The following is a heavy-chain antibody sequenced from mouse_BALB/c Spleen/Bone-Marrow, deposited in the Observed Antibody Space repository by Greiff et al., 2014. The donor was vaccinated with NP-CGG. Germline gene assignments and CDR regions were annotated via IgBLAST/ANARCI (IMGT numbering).Heavy chain of an antibody. CDR1: GYAFTNYL. CDR3: ARGGITTVVPYSMDY. D-gene: IGHD1-1*01. V-gene: IGHV1-54*03. CDR2: IDPRSGGT. Sequence: VHLVESGAELVRPGTSVKVSCKASGYAFTNYLMEWVKQRPGQGLEWIGVIDPRSGGTDYNEKFKGKAPLTADKSSSTAYMQLNSLTSGDSAVYFCARGGITTVVPYSMDYWGQGTSVTVSS. J-gene: IGHJ4*01.